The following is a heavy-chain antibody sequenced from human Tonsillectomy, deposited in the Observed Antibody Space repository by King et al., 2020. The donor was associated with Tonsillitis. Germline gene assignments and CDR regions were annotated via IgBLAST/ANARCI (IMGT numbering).Heavy chain of an antibody. CDR2: ISSNGGSK. Sequence: VQLVESGEGLVQPGGSLRLSCAASGFTFSTYAMHWVRQAPGKGLEYVSAISSNGGSKYYADSVKGGFTISRDNSKNTLYLQMGSLRADDMAVYYCARGGSGYDWGYFDYWGQGTLVTVSS. CDR1: GFTFSTYA. J-gene: IGHJ4*02. D-gene: IGHD5-12*01. V-gene: IGHV3-64*02. CDR3: ARGGSGYDWGYFDY.